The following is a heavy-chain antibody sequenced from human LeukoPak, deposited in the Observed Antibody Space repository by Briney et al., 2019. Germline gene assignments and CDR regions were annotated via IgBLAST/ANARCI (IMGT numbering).Heavy chain of an antibody. V-gene: IGHV1-2*02. CDR2: INPNSGGT. J-gene: IGHJ4*02. CDR3: ARGAGTMVRGVIIRY. Sequence: GASVKVSCKASGYTFTGYYMHWVRQAPGQGLEWMGWINPNSGGTNYAQKFQGRVTMTRDTSISTAYMELSRLRSDDTAVYYCARGAGTMVRGVIIRYWGQGTLVTVSS. CDR1: GYTFTGYY. D-gene: IGHD3-10*01.